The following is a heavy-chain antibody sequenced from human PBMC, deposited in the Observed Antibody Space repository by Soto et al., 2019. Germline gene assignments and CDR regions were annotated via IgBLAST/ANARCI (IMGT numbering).Heavy chain of an antibody. CDR2: IYYSGST. CDR3: ARHITMVRGVINWFDH. Sequence: SETLSLTCTVSGGSISSYYWSWIRQPPGKGLEWIGYIYYSGSTNYNPSLKSRVTISVDTSKNQFSLKLSSVTAADTAVYYCARHITMVRGVINWFDHWGQGTLVTVSS. V-gene: IGHV4-59*01. J-gene: IGHJ5*02. D-gene: IGHD3-10*01. CDR1: GGSISSYY.